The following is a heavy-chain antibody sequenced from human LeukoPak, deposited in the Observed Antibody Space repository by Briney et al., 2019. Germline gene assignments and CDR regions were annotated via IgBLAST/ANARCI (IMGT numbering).Heavy chain of an antibody. CDR2: IDWDDDK. V-gene: IGHV2-70*11. CDR3: ARMMSWTGCFDH. D-gene: IGHD3/OR15-3a*01. Sequence: SGPTLVNPTQTLTLTCTFSGFSLDSSGMCVGWIRQTPRKAPGWLGRIDWDDDKHYNVSLKTRLTLSKDSSKNQVVLTRANKDPIDTGTYYCARMMSWTGCFDHWGQGALVTVSS. J-gene: IGHJ5*02. CDR1: GFSLDSSGMC.